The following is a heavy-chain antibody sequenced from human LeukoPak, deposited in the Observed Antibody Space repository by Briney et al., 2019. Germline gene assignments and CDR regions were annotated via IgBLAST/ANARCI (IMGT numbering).Heavy chain of an antibody. CDR1: GFTFSSYA. CDR3: AKNSNSSSWSPFDY. J-gene: IGHJ4*02. CDR2: ISYDGSNK. Sequence: GGSLRLSCAASGFTFSSYAMHWVRQAPGKGLEWVAVISYDGSNKYYADSVKGRFTISRDNSKNTLYLQMNSLRAEDTAVYYCAKNSNSSSWSPFDYWGQGTLVTVSS. D-gene: IGHD6-13*01. V-gene: IGHV3-30-3*02.